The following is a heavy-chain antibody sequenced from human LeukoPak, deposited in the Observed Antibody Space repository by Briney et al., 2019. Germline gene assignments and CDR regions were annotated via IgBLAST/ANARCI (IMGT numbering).Heavy chain of an antibody. CDR1: GGSISSYY. CDR2: IYYSGST. J-gene: IGHJ3*02. Sequence: SETLSLTCTVSGGSISSYYWSWIRQPPGKGLEWIGYIYYSGSTNYNPSLKSRVTISVDTSKNQFSLKLSSVTAADTAVYYCAREDDHGGAFDIWGQGTMVTVSS. CDR3: AREDDHGGAFDI. D-gene: IGHD1-14*01. V-gene: IGHV4-59*01.